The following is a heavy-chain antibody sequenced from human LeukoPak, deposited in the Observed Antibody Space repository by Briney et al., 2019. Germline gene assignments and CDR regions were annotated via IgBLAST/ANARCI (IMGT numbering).Heavy chain of an antibody. CDR1: GYTFTDFF. CDR3: ARVRNSGFRYVDS. Sequence: GASVKVSCKASGYTFTDFFIHWVRQAPGQGLEWMGWINPYSGATNYAKNFQGRVTMTTDTSTSTAYMDLRSLRSDDTAVYYCARVRNSGFRYVDSWGQGTLVTVSS. J-gene: IGHJ4*02. CDR2: INPYSGAT. V-gene: IGHV1-2*02. D-gene: IGHD5-12*01.